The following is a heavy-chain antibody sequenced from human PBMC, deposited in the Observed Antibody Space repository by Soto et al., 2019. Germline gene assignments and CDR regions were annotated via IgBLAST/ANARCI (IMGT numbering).Heavy chain of an antibody. J-gene: IGHJ3*02. CDR3: ARDMEITMIVSNAFDI. V-gene: IGHV3-33*01. D-gene: IGHD3-22*01. Sequence: GGSLRLSCAASGFTFSSYGMHWVRQAPGKGLEWVAVIWYDGSNKYYADSVKGRFTISRDNSKNTLYLQMNSPRAEDTAVYYCARDMEITMIVSNAFDIWGQGTMVTVSS. CDR1: GFTFSSYG. CDR2: IWYDGSNK.